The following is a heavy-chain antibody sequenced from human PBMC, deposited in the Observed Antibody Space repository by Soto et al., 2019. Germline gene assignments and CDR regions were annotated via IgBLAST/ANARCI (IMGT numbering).Heavy chain of an antibody. CDR3: ARDGYSSGWYGNDAFDI. J-gene: IGHJ3*02. CDR1: GGTFSSYA. Sequence: SVKVSCKASGGTFSSYAISWVRQAPGQGLEWMGGIIPTFGTANYAQKFQGRVTITADKSTSTAYMELSSLRSEDTAVYYCARDGYSSGWYGNDAFDIWGQGTMVTVSS. CDR2: IIPTFGTA. D-gene: IGHD6-19*01. V-gene: IGHV1-69*06.